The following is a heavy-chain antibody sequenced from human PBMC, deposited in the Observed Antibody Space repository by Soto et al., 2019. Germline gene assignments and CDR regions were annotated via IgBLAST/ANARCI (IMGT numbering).Heavy chain of an antibody. V-gene: IGHV1-2*02. CDR3: ARSLLDEYSSSWRSAYYGMDV. CDR1: GFTFSAYY. J-gene: IGHJ6*02. D-gene: IGHD6-13*01. Sequence: QVQLVQSGAEVKKPGASVKVSCKASGFTFSAYYIYWVRQAPGQGLEWIRWINPNSGGTNNAQKFQGRVTMTRDTSTSTVYMELSALIPDDTAVYYCARSLLDEYSSSWRSAYYGMDVWGQGTTVTVSS. CDR2: INPNSGGT.